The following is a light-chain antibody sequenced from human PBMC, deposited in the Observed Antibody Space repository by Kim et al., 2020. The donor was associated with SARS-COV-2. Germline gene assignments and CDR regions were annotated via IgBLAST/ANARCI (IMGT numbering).Light chain of an antibody. V-gene: IGLV3-19*01. J-gene: IGLJ3*02. Sequence: ALGQTVRLTCQGDSLINYYATWYQQRPGQAPVLVLYGKYNRPSGIPDRFSGSASGNTASLTITGAQAEDEADYYCNSRDSSGDHVVFGGGTQRTVL. CDR2: GKY. CDR3: NSRDSSGDHVV. CDR1: SLINYY.